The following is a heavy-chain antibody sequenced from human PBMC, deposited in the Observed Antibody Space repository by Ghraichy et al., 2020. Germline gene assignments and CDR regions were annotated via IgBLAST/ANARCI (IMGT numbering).Heavy chain of an antibody. CDR3: AREPGGVPAAIRYYYYGMDV. V-gene: IGHV4-4*07. D-gene: IGHD2-2*02. CDR2: IYTSGST. Sequence: SETLSLTCTVSGGSISSYYWSWIRQPAGKGLEWIGRIYTSGSTNYNPSLKSRVTMSVDTSKNQFSLKLSSVTAADTAVYYCAREPGGVPAAIRYYYYGMDVWGQGTTVTVSS. J-gene: IGHJ6*02. CDR1: GGSISSYY.